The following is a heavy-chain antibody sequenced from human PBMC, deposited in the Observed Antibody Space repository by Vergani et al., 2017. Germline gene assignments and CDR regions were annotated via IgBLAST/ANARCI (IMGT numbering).Heavy chain of an antibody. J-gene: IGHJ4*02. CDR1: GFTFSSYA. D-gene: IGHD3-9*01. Sequence: EVQLVESGGGLVQPGGSLRLSCAASGFTFSSYAMSWVRQAPGKGLEWVSGISGSGGNTYYADSVKGRFTISRDNSKNTLYLQMNSLRAEDTAVYYCAKPSGGYYDFLTAYDFDYWAQGTLVTVSS. CDR2: ISGSGGNT. V-gene: IGHV3-23*04. CDR3: AKPSGGYYDFLTAYDFDY.